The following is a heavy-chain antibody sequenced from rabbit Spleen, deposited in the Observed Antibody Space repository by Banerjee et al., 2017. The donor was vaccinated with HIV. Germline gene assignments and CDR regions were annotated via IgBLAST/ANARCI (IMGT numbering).Heavy chain of an antibody. CDR3: ARGDVHAHDLDF. D-gene: IGHD2-1*01. V-gene: IGHV1S45*01. CDR2: IYTGSGST. J-gene: IGHJ3*01. CDR1: GFSFSSAYD. Sequence: QEQLVESGGGLVQPEGSLTLTCTASGFSFSSAYDMCWVHQAPGKGLEWIAYIYTGSGSTWYATWAKGRFTISKTSSTTVTLQMTSLTAADTATYFCARGDVHAHDLDFWGQGTLVTVS.